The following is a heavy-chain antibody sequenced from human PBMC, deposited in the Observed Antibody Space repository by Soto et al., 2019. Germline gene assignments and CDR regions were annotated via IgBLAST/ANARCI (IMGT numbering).Heavy chain of an antibody. CDR1: RFTFNNYA. CDR3: AKVTIEVPAPGTAV. V-gene: IGHV3-23*01. Sequence: VGSLRLSCAASRFTFNNYAMSWVRQAPGKGLEWGSAISYRGDRTFYADSAKGRFTISRDNSKNTLYLEMKSLRAEDTAIYYCAKVTIEVPAPGTAVWGQGTTVTVSS. D-gene: IGHD6-13*01. CDR2: ISYRGDRT. J-gene: IGHJ6*02.